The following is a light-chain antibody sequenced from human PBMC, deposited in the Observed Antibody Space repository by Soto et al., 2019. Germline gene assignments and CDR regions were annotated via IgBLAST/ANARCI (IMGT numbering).Light chain of an antibody. V-gene: IGKV1-27*01. CDR1: QGVSSH. CDR2: AAS. J-gene: IGKJ1*01. CDR3: QKYNSAPWT. Sequence: IQLTQSPSSLSASVGDRVTITCRASQGVSSHLAWYQQKPGTAPKLLIYAASTLQTGVPSRFSGGGSGTDFTLTISSLQPEDVATYYCQKYNSAPWTFGQGTKVDIK.